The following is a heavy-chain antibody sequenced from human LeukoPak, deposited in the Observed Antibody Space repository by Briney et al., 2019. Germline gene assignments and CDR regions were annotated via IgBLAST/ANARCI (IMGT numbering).Heavy chain of an antibody. V-gene: IGHV4-39*07. Sequence: PSEILSLTCTVSGGSISSSSYYWGWIRQPPGKGLEWIGSIYYSGSTYYNPSLKSRVTISVDTSKNQFSLKLSSVTAADTAVYHCARDWPYYYDTKTPFDYWGQGTLVTVSS. D-gene: IGHD3-22*01. CDR3: ARDWPYYYDTKTPFDY. CDR2: IYYSGST. CDR1: GGSISSSSYY. J-gene: IGHJ4*02.